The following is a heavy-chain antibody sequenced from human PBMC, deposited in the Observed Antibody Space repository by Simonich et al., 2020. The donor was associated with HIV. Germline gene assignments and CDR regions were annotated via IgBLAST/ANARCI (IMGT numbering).Heavy chain of an antibody. CDR1: GFTFSSYA. V-gene: IGHV3-33*06. D-gene: IGHD5-18*01. Sequence: GFTFSSYAMHWVRQAPGKGLEWVAVIWYDGSKKYYADSAKGRFTISRDNSRNTLYLQMNSLRAEDMALYYCAKDRGYSYGYSAFAIWGQGTMVTVSS. CDR2: IWYDGSKK. CDR3: AKDRGYSYGYSAFAI. J-gene: IGHJ3*02.